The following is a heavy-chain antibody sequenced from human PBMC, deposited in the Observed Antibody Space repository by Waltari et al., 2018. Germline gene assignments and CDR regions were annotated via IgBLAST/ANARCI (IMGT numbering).Heavy chain of an antibody. CDR3: AKADSYGGNSGDAFDI. CDR1: GFTFDDYA. J-gene: IGHJ3*02. D-gene: IGHD4-17*01. V-gene: IGHV3-43D*03. Sequence: EVQLVESGGVVVQPGGSLRLSCAASGFTFDDYAMHWVRQAPGKGLEWVSLISWDCGSTYSDDSGKGRFTISRDNSKNSLYLQMNRLRAEDTALYYCAKADSYGGNSGDAFDIWGQGTMVTVSS. CDR2: ISWDCGST.